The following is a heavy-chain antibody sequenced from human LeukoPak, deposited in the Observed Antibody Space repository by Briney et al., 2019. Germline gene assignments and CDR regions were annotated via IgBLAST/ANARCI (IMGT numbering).Heavy chain of an antibody. J-gene: IGHJ4*02. V-gene: IGHV1-69*05. D-gene: IGHD5-18*01. CDR2: IIPIFGTA. CDR3: ARRAYHGAIQLWFRFDY. CDR1: GGTFSSYA. Sequence: SVKVSCKASGGTFSSYAISGVPQAPGQGLECMGGIIPIFGTANYAQKFQGRVTITTHESTSTAYMELSSLRSEDTAVYYCARRAYHGAIQLWFRFDYWGQGTLVTVSS.